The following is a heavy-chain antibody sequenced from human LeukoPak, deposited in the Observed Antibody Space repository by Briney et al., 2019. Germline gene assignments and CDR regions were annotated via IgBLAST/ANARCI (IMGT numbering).Heavy chain of an antibody. CDR1: GGSISSYY. J-gene: IGHJ5*02. D-gene: IGHD1-1*01. Sequence: SGTLSLTSTVSGGSISSYYWSWMRHPPGERLEWIGHIYDSGGTNNNSSLKCRVTLSVATSKHQFSLNLSSVTAADTAVYYCAREGTSGTHLNSFDPWGQGTLVTVSS. CDR3: AREGTSGTHLNSFDP. V-gene: IGHV4-59*01. CDR2: IYDSGGT.